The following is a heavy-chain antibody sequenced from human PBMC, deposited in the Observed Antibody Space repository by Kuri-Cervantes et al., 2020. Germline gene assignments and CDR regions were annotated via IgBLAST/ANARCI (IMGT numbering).Heavy chain of an antibody. V-gene: IGHV1-18*01. CDR2: ISAYNGNT. CDR1: GYTFNSYG. D-gene: IGHD6-19*01. J-gene: IGHJ4*02. CDR3: ARDTYSSGWYFSGY. Sequence: ASVKVSCKASGYTFNSYGISWVRQAPGQGLEWMGWISAYNGNTNYAQKLQGRVTMTTDTSTSTAYMELRSLRSDDTAVYYCARDTYSSGWYFSGYRGQGTLVTVSS.